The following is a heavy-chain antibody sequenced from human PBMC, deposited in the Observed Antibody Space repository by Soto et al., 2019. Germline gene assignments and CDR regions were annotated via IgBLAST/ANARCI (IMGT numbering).Heavy chain of an antibody. J-gene: IGHJ4*02. Sequence: QVHLVQSGAEVKKPGASVKVYCKASGFSFNTYGITWVRQAPGQGPEWMGWISTYNTKYAQKFEGRVTMPTDTVTTDTSTTIASTELASLGTDDTAVYYCAKVYDSYGCGGFDYWGQGTLITVSS. D-gene: IGHD5-18*01. CDR1: GFSFNTYG. V-gene: IGHV1-18*04. CDR3: AKVYDSYGCGGFDY. CDR2: ISTYNT.